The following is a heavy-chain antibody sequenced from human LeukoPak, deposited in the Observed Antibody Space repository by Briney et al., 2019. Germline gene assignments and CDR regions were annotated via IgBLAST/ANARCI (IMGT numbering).Heavy chain of an antibody. J-gene: IGHJ5*02. CDR3: ARENRFVLRSLGVVIRFDL. D-gene: IGHD3-3*01. Sequence: SVKVSCKASGGTFSSYAISWVRQAPGQGLEWMGGIIPIFGTANYAQKFQGRVTITTDEYKSTAYMELSRLRSEDTAVCYCARENRFVLRSLGVVIRFDLWGQGTLVAVSS. CDR1: GGTFSSYA. CDR2: IIPIFGTA. V-gene: IGHV1-69*05.